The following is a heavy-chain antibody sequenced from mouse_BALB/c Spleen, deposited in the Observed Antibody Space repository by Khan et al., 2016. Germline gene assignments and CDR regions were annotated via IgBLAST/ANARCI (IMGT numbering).Heavy chain of an antibody. D-gene: IGHD1-1*01. CDR3: ARAYYGSRWYFDV. CDR2: MDPANGNS. J-gene: IGHJ1*01. Sequence: EVQLQESGAELVKPGASVKLSCTVSGFNIKDTYMYWVKQRPEQGLEWIGRMDPANGNSKYDPKSQGKATIAADTSSTTAYLQLSSLTSEDTAVYYCARAYYGSRWYFDVWGAGTTVTVSS. CDR1: GFNIKDTY. V-gene: IGHV14-3*02.